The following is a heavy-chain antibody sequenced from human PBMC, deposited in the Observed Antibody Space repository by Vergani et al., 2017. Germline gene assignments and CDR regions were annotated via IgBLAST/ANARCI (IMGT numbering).Heavy chain of an antibody. D-gene: IGHD2-15*01. CDR3: ARSTPLGWFDP. J-gene: IGHJ5*02. CDR1: GFTFSSYG. V-gene: IGHV3-33*01. Sequence: QVQLVESGGGVVQPGRSLRHSCAASGFTFSSYGMHWVRQAPGKGLEWVAVIWYDGSNKYYADSVKGRFTISRDNSKNTLYLQMNSLRAEDTAVYYCARSTPLGWFDPWGQGTLVTVSS. CDR2: IWYDGSNK.